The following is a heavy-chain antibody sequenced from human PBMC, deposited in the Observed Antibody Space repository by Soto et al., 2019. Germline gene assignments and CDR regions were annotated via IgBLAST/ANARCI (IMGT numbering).Heavy chain of an antibody. V-gene: IGHV3-23*01. Sequence: SGWSLRLSCAASGLSFSRLAMSWVRQAPGKGLEWVSSISGRGVDTLYADSVKGRFTISRDNARNTLYLQVNSLRAEDTAVYYCAKDQTDVTLFDYWGQGTLVTVSS. J-gene: IGHJ4*02. CDR1: GLSFSRLA. D-gene: IGHD2-21*02. CDR3: AKDQTDVTLFDY. CDR2: ISGRGVDT.